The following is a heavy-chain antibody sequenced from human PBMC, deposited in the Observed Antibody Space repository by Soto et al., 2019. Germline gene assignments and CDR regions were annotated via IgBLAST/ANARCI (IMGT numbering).Heavy chain of an antibody. V-gene: IGHV3-33*01. CDR3: ARGAVVVVAATLNWYFDL. J-gene: IGHJ2*01. Sequence: VAVIWYDGSNKYYADSVKGRFTISRDNSKNTLYLQMNSLRAEDTAVYYCARGAVVVVAATLNWYFDLWGRDTLVTVSS. CDR2: IWYDGSNK. D-gene: IGHD2-15*01.